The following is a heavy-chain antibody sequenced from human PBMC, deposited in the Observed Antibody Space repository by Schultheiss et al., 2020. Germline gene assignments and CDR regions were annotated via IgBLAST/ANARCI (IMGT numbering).Heavy chain of an antibody. CDR2: INSDGSST. D-gene: IGHD4-17*01. V-gene: IGHV3-74*01. CDR3: ARVGATVTTLSSYWYFDL. J-gene: IGHJ2*01. Sequence: GESLKISCAASGFTVSSNYMSWVRQAPGKGLEWVSRINSDGSSTSYADSVKGRFTISRDNAKNTLYLQMNSLRAEDTAVYYCARVGATVTTLSSYWYFDLWGRGTLV. CDR1: GFTVSSNY.